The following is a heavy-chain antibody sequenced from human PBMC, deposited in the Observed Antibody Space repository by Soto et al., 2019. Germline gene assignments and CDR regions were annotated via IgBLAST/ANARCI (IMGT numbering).Heavy chain of an antibody. J-gene: IGHJ5*01. CDR1: GFTFSNYW. D-gene: IGHD3-16*02. V-gene: IGHV3-7*01. Sequence: GGSLRLSCTASGFTFSNYWMTWVRQAPGKGLEWVANVKPDGSEKYYVDSVKGRFTISRDNAKNSLSLQMNSLRVEDMAVYYCQRDYIWLGESSGWFDSWGQGTLVTVSS. CDR3: QRDYIWLGESSGWFDS. CDR2: VKPDGSEK.